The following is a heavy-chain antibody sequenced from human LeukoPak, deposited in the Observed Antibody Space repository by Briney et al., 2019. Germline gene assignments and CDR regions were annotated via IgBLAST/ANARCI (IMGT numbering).Heavy chain of an antibody. CDR2: INPSGGST. CDR1: GYTFTSYG. D-gene: IGHD2-2*01. Sequence: ASVKVSCKASGYTFTSYGISWVRQAPGQGLEWMGIINPSGGSTSYAQKFQGRVTMTRDTSTSTVYMELSSLRSEDTAVYYCARDFLGLHQDTRTNYYYYGMDVWGQGTTVTVSS. J-gene: IGHJ6*02. CDR3: ARDFLGLHQDTRTNYYYYGMDV. V-gene: IGHV1-46*01.